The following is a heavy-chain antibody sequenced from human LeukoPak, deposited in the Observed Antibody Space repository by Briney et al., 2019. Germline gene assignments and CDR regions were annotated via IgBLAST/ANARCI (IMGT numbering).Heavy chain of an antibody. Sequence: GGSLRLSCAASGFTFSSYAMHWVRQAPGKGLEWVAVISYDGSNKYYADSVKGRFTISRDNSKNTLYLQMNSLRAEDTAVYYCAKDQQWLDLYYFDYWGQGTLVTVSS. CDR3: AKDQQWLDLYYFDY. CDR1: GFTFSSYA. CDR2: ISYDGSNK. D-gene: IGHD6-19*01. J-gene: IGHJ4*02. V-gene: IGHV3-30-3*01.